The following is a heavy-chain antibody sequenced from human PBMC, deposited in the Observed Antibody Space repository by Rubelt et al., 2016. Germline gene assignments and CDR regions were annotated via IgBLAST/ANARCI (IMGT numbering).Heavy chain of an antibody. D-gene: IGHD6-13*01. Sequence: QVQLVQSGAEVKKPGSSVKVSCKASGGTFSSYAISWVRQAPGQGLEWMGGIIPIFGTANYAQRVQGRVTITADESTSSAYMELSSLRSEDTAVYYCAREQQLVGGWFDPWGQGTLVTVSS. V-gene: IGHV1-69*01. CDR3: AREQQLVGGWFDP. CDR1: GGTFSSYA. CDR2: IIPIFGTA. J-gene: IGHJ5*02.